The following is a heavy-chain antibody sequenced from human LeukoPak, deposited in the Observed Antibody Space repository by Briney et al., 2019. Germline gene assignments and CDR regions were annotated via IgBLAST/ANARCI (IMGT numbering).Heavy chain of an antibody. CDR3: ARTYDAFDI. CDR1: GYTFTSYD. J-gene: IGHJ3*02. V-gene: IGHV1-8*03. CDR2: MNPNSGNT. Sequence: GASGRVSCRASGYTFTSYDINWVGQAPGQGREWMGWMNPNSGNTGYAQKFQGRVTITRNTSISTAYMELSSLRSDDTAVYYCARTYDAFDIWGQGTMVTVSS.